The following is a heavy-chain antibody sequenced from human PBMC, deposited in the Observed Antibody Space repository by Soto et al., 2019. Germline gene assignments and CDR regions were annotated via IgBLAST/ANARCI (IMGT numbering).Heavy chain of an antibody. V-gene: IGHV3-9*01. CDR1: GFIFDDYA. CDR3: AKERGDDYSDYVIDY. CDR2: ISWNSGSK. J-gene: IGHJ4*02. Sequence: EMQLVESGGGLVQPGRSLRLSCAASGFIFDDYAMHWVWQAPGKGLEWVSGISWNSGSKGYADSVKGRFTISRDNTKNSLFLQMKSLRAEDTALYYCAKERGDDYSDYVIDYWGQGTLVTVSP. D-gene: IGHD4-17*01.